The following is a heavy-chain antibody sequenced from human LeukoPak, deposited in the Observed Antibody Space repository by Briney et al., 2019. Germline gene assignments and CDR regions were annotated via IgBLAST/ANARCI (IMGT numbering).Heavy chain of an antibody. V-gene: IGHV4-61*02. D-gene: IGHD6-13*01. CDR2: IYTSGST. CDR1: GGSISSGSYY. CDR3: ATRTAIAAAGTTVDY. Sequence: SETLSLTCTVSGGSISSGSYYWSWIRQPAGKGLEWIGRIYTSGSTNYNPSLKSRVTISVDTSKNQFSLKLSSVTAADTAVYYCATRTAIAAAGTTVDYWGQGTLVTVSS. J-gene: IGHJ4*02.